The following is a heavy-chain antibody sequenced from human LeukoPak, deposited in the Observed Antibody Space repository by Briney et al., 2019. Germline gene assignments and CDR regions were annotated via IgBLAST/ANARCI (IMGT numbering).Heavy chain of an antibody. CDR1: GFTVSSNY. J-gene: IGHJ6*02. CDR3: ASQGDYYYYGMDV. V-gene: IGHV3-66*04. Sequence: PGGSLRLSCAASGFTVSSNYMSWVRQAPGKGLEWVSAIYSGGSTYYVDSVKGRFTISRDNSKNTLYFQMNSLRAGDTAVYYCASQGDYYYYGMDVWGQGTTVTVSS. CDR2: IYSGGST.